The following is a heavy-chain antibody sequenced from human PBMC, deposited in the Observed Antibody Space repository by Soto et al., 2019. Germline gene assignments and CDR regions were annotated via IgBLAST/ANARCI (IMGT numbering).Heavy chain of an antibody. CDR3: ASRYCSSTSCGPGLFDS. CDR1: GFTFSNYV. CDR2: IGNSGSNT. J-gene: IGHJ4*02. Sequence: GGSLRLSCAASGFTFSNYVMSWVRQAPGKGLEWVSAIGNSGSNTYYADSVKGRFTISRDNSKNTLYLQMNSLRVEDTALYYCASRYCSSTSCGPGLFDSWGQGTLVTVSS. D-gene: IGHD2-2*01. V-gene: IGHV3-23*01.